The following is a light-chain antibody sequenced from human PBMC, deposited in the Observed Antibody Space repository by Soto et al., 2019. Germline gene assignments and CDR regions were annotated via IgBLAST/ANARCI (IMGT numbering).Light chain of an antibody. Sequence: QSVLTQPPSVSGAPGQRVTISCTGSSSNIGAGYDVHWYQQLPGTAPKLLIYGNSNRPSGVPDRFSCSKSGTSASLAITGLQAEDEADYYCQSYDSSLSGPWVFGGGTKVTVL. CDR1: SSNIGAGYD. CDR2: GNS. V-gene: IGLV1-40*01. J-gene: IGLJ3*02. CDR3: QSYDSSLSGPWV.